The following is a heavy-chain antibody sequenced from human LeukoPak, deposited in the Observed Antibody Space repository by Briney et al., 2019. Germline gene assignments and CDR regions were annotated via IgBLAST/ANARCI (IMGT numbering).Heavy chain of an antibody. J-gene: IGHJ3*02. CDR1: GGTFSSYA. D-gene: IGHD4-17*01. CDR2: IIPIFGTA. V-gene: IGHV1-69*13. CDR3: ASGRDYGDERGAFDI. Sequence: GASVKVSCKASGGTFSSYAISWVRQAPGQGLEWMGGIIPIFGTANYAQKFQGRVTITADESTSTAYMELSSLRSEDTAVYYCASGRDYGDERGAFDIWGQGTMVTVSS.